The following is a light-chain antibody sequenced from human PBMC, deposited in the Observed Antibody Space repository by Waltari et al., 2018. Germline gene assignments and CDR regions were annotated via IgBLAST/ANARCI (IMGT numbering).Light chain of an antibody. J-gene: IGKJ1*01. Sequence: EIVLTQSPGTLSLSPGERATLSCRGSQSVSSRYLAWYQQKPGQAPTLLIYGASSRATGIPDRFSGSGSGTDFTLTISRLEPEDFAVYYCQQYGSLPTTFGQGTKVEIK. CDR1: QSVSSRY. V-gene: IGKV3-20*01. CDR2: GAS. CDR3: QQYGSLPTT.